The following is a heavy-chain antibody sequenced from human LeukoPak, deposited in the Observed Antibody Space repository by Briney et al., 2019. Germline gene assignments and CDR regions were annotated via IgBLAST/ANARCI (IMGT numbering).Heavy chain of an antibody. J-gene: IGHJ3*02. D-gene: IGHD4-17*01. V-gene: IGHV1-69*01. CDR1: GGTFSSYA. Sequence: SVKVSCKASGGTFSSYAISWVRQAPGQGLEWMGGIIPIFGTANYAQKFQGRVTITADESTSTAYTELSSLRSEDTAVYYCASPMTTVTTSAFDIWGQGTMVTVSS. CDR2: IIPIFGTA. CDR3: ASPMTTVTTSAFDI.